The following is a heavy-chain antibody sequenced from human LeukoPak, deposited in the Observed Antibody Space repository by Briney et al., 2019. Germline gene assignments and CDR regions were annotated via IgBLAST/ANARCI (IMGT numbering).Heavy chain of an antibody. D-gene: IGHD5-12*01. CDR3: ARAGYSGYDWNYYYYMDV. V-gene: IGHV4-39*06. CDR1: GDSISTSNHY. CDR2: INHSGDS. Sequence: SETLSLTCTVSGDSISTSNHYWGWIRQSPGKGLEWIAIINHSGDSHYNPSLKSRVSISVDTSKNQFTLNLSSATAADTAVYYCARAGYSGYDWNYYYYMDVWGKGTTVTISS. J-gene: IGHJ6*03.